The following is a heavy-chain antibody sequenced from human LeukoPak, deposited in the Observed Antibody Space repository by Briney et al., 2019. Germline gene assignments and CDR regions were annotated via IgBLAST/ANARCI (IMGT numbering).Heavy chain of an antibody. CDR2: IWYDGSNK. J-gene: IGHJ3*02. CDR3: ARDRGNFWSGYYTGQAFDI. Sequence: GGSLRLSCAASGFTFSSYGMHWVRQAPRKGLEWVAVIWYDGSNKYYPDSVKGRFTISRDNSKNTLYLQMNSLRAEDTAVYYRARDRGNFWSGYYTGQAFDIWGQGTMVTVSS. V-gene: IGHV3-33*01. D-gene: IGHD3-3*01. CDR1: GFTFSSYG.